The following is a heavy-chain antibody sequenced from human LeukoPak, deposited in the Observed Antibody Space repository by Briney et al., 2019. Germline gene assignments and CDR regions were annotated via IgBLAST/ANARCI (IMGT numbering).Heavy chain of an antibody. CDR3: ARVVEDPLLWFGEPYGFD. J-gene: IGHJ4*02. D-gene: IGHD3-10*01. CDR1: GYTFTSYY. CDR2: INPSGGST. Sequence: ASVKVSCKASGYTFTSYYMHWVRQAPGQGLEWMGIINPSGGSTSYAQKFQGRVTMTRDTSTSTVYMELSSLRSDDTAVYYCARVVEDPLLWFGEPYGFDWGQGTLVTVSS. V-gene: IGHV1-46*01.